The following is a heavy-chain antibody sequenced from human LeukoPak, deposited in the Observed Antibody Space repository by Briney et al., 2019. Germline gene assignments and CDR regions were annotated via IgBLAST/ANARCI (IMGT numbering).Heavy chain of an antibody. Sequence: GGSLRLSCAASGFTVSSNYMSWVRQAPGKGLEWVSVIYSGGSTYYADSVKGRFTISRDNAKNSLYLQMNILRAEDTAVYYCARDSTYATRFDYWGQGTLVTVSS. J-gene: IGHJ4*02. V-gene: IGHV3-66*01. CDR1: GFTVSSNY. D-gene: IGHD2-15*01. CDR3: ARDSTYATRFDY. CDR2: IYSGGST.